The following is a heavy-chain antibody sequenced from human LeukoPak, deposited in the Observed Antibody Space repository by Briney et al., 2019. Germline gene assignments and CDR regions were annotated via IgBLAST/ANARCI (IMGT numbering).Heavy chain of an antibody. CDR2: ITDVGDRA. V-gene: IGHV3-23*01. D-gene: IGHD7-27*01. CDR3: TKDQDFRLGSMDF. Sequence: GGSLLLSCAASGFTFSSYAMSWVRQAPGKGLEWVSTITDVGDRALYIDSVRGRFTIFRDDSKNTLYLQMNSLRAEDTAVYYCTKDQDFRLGSMDFWGQGTLVTVSS. CDR1: GFTFSSYA. J-gene: IGHJ4*02.